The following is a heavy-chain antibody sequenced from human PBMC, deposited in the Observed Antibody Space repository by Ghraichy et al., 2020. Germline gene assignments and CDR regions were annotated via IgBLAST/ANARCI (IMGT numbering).Heavy chain of an antibody. D-gene: IGHD6-19*01. V-gene: IGHV4-34*01. CDR3: ARVVGYSSGWYGATR. CDR1: GGSFSGYY. J-gene: IGHJ4*02. Sequence: SETLSLTCAVYGGSFSGYYWSWIRQPPGKGLEWIGEINHSGSTNYNPSLKSRVTISVDTSKNQFSLKLSSVTAADTAVYYCARVVGYSSGWYGATRWSQGTLVTVSS. CDR2: INHSGST.